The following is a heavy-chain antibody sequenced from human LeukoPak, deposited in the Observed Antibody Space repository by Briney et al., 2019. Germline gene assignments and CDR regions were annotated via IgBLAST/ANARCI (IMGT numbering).Heavy chain of an antibody. Sequence: SETLSLTCTVSGGSISSYCWSWIRQPPGKGLEWIGYIYTSGSTNYNPSLKSRVTISVDTSKNQFSLKLSSVTAADTAVYYCALGHYGSGNFDYWGQGTLVTVSS. J-gene: IGHJ4*02. CDR1: GGSISSYC. CDR2: IYTSGST. V-gene: IGHV4-4*09. D-gene: IGHD3-10*01. CDR3: ALGHYGSGNFDY.